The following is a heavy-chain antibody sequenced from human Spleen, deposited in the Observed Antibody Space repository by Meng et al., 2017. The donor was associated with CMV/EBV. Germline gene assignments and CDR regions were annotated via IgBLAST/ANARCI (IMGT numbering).Heavy chain of an antibody. V-gene: IGHV3-21*01. CDR3: ARGRGDSDIWSGSHYYYYGMDV. CDR2: ISSSASYI. CDR1: GFTFRTYT. D-gene: IGHD3-3*01. Sequence: GESLKISCAASGFTFRTYTMNWVRQAPGKGLEWVSSISSSASYIYSADSMKGRFTISRDNAKNSLFLQMNSLRVEDTAVYYCARGRGDSDIWSGSHYYYYGMDVWGQGTTVTVSS. J-gene: IGHJ6*02.